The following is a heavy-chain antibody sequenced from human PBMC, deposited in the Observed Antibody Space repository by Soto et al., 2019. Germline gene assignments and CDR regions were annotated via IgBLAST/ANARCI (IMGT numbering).Heavy chain of an antibody. D-gene: IGHD3-22*01. J-gene: IGHJ4*02. CDR2: VYYSGST. V-gene: IGHV4-39*01. CDR3: ARQRRYYYDSSGYPDY. CDR1: GGSTSSTTYY. Sequence: QLQLQESGPGLVKTSETLSLTCSVSGGSTSSTTYYWGWIRQPPGKGLEWIGTVYYSGSTFYNPSLTSRVTISVDTSKNQFSLRLSSVTAADTAVYYCARQRRYYYDSSGYPDYWGQGTLVTVSS.